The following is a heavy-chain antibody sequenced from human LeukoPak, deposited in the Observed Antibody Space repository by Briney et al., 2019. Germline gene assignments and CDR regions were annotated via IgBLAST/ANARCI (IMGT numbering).Heavy chain of an antibody. Sequence: SETLSLTCAVSDGSITPFYWSWIRQPPGKGLEWIGYIYYSGSTTYNPSLKSRVTISLDRSKNHFSLELSSVTAADTAVYFCARKAYCGGDCPPRHWYFDLWGRGTLVTVSA. J-gene: IGHJ2*01. CDR3: ARKAYCGGDCPPRHWYFDL. V-gene: IGHV4-59*01. D-gene: IGHD2-21*02. CDR2: IYYSGST. CDR1: DGSITPFY.